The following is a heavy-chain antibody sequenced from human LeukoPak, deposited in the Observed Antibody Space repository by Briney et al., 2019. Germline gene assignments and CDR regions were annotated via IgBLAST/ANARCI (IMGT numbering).Heavy chain of an antibody. V-gene: IGHV3-21*01. Sequence: GGSLRLSCAASGFTFSSYSMNWVRQAPGKGLEWVSSISSSSSYIYYADSVKGRFTISRDNAKNSLYLQMNSLRAEDTAVYYCARERTDSSGYYPYFDYWGQGTLVTVSS. CDR2: ISSSSSYI. J-gene: IGHJ4*02. CDR1: GFTFSSYS. CDR3: ARERTDSSGYYPYFDY. D-gene: IGHD3-22*01.